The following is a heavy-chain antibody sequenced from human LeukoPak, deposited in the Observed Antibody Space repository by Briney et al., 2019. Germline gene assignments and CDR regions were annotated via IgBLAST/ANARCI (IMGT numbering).Heavy chain of an antibody. CDR1: GGSISSGDYY. CDR2: IYYSGST. CDR3: ARETHIVGKVTKFDY. J-gene: IGHJ4*02. Sequence: NPSETLSLTCTVSGGSISSGDYYWSWIRQHPGKGLEWIGYIYYSGSTYYNPSLKSRVTISVDTSKNQFSLKLSSVTAADTAVYYCARETHIVGKVTKFDYWGQGTLVTVSS. V-gene: IGHV4-31*03. D-gene: IGHD4-17*01.